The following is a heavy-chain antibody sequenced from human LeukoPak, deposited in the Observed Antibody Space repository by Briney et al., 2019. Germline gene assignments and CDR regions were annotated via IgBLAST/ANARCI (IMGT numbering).Heavy chain of an antibody. Sequence: GGSLRLSCAASGFTFSSYSMNWVRQAPGKGLEWVSSISSSSSYIYYADSVKGRFTISRDNAKNSLYLQMNSLRAEDTAVYYCARGTQDYGGIDYGMDVWGQGTTVTVSS. J-gene: IGHJ6*02. CDR2: ISSSSSYI. D-gene: IGHD4-23*01. V-gene: IGHV3-21*01. CDR1: GFTFSSYS. CDR3: ARGTQDYGGIDYGMDV.